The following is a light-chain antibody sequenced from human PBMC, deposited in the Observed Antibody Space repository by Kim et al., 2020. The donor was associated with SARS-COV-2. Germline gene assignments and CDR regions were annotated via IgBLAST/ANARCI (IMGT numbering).Light chain of an antibody. CDR1: QSISSW. Sequence: AAVGDRVTITCRASQSISSWLAWYQQKPGKAPKLLIYKASSLESGVPSRFSGSGSGTEFTLTISSLQPDDFATYYCQQYNSYSPYSFGQGTKLEI. CDR3: QQYNSYSPYS. V-gene: IGKV1-5*03. CDR2: KAS. J-gene: IGKJ2*03.